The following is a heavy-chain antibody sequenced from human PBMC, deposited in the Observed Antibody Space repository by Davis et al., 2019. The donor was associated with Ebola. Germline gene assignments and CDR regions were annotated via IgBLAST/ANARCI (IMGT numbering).Heavy chain of an antibody. CDR3: TTRNDYGDPNFDY. CDR2: IKSKTDGGTT. J-gene: IGHJ4*02. Sequence: GESLKISCAASGFTFSNAWMSWVRQAPGKGLEWVGRIKSKTDGGTTDYAAPVKGRFTISRDDSKNTLYLQMNSLKTEDTAVYYCTTRNDYGDPNFDYWGQGTLVTVSS. CDR1: GFTFSNAW. D-gene: IGHD4-17*01. V-gene: IGHV3-15*01.